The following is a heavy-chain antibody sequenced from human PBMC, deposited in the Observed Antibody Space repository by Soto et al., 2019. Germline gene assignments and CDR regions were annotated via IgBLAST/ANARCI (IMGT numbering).Heavy chain of an antibody. CDR2: ISANNGNT. D-gene: IGHD3-22*01. CDR1: GYIFTTYG. CDR3: ARDLQFYSDSSGYRDVFDI. V-gene: IGHV1-18*01. Sequence: QVQLVQSGAEVKKPGASVKVSCKASGYIFTTYGISWVRQAPGQGLEWMGWISANNGNTYYAQKFQARVIMTTDTPKRKSYMELRSLRSDDTAVYYGARDLQFYSDSSGYRDVFDIWGQGTMVTVSS. J-gene: IGHJ3*02.